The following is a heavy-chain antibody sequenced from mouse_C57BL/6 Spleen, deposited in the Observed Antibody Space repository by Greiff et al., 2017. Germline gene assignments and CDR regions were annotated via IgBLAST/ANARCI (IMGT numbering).Heavy chain of an antibody. CDR1: GYTFTSYW. V-gene: IGHV1-50*01. D-gene: IGHD1-1*02. CDR2: IDPSDRYT. Sequence: QVQLQQPGAELVKPGASVKLSCKASGYTFTSYWMQWVKQRPGQGLEWIGEIDPSDRYTNYNQKFKGKATLTVDTSSSTAYMQLSSLTSEDSAVYYCARKGGSFYAMDYWGQGTSVTVSS. J-gene: IGHJ4*01. CDR3: ARKGGSFYAMDY.